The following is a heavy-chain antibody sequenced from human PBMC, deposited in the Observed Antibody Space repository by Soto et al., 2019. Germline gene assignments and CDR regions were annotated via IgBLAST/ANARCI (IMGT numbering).Heavy chain of an antibody. D-gene: IGHD2-15*01. CDR1: GFTFNNYA. Sequence: HPXGSLRLSCAASGFTFNNYAMSGVRQAPGKGLEWVSVVSGNSGSSGYADSVKGRFTISRDNSKNTLYLQMKSLRDEDTAVYYCAKVIVVIAAAGDYFDYWGQGTLVTVSS. J-gene: IGHJ4*02. V-gene: IGHV3-23*01. CDR2: VSGNSGSS. CDR3: AKVIVVIAAAGDYFDY.